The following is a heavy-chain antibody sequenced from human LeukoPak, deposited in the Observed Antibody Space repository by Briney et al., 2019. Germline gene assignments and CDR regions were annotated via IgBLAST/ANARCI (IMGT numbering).Heavy chain of an antibody. J-gene: IGHJ4*02. D-gene: IGHD3-22*01. CDR3: ARDGDTYYYDNSGYYYEY. CDR2: IYHSGSP. V-gene: IGHV4-38-2*02. CDR1: GYSISNGYY. Sequence: LSETLSLTCAVSGYSISNGYYWGWIRQPPGKGLEWIGGIYHSGSPYYNPSLKNRVTISVDTSKNQFSLKLSSVTAADTAVYYCARDGDTYYYDNSGYYYEYWGQGTLVTVSS.